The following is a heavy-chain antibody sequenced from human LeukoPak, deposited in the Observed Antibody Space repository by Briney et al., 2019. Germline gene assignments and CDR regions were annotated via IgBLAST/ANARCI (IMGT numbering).Heavy chain of an antibody. D-gene: IGHD1-26*01. CDR3: ARVVGSYCFDY. CDR2: IYYSGST. CDR1: GGSISSYY. J-gene: IGHJ4*02. V-gene: IGHV4-59*01. Sequence: SETLSLTCTVSGGSISSYYWSWIRQPPGKGLEWIGYIYYSGSTNYNPSLKSRVTISVDTSENQFSLKLGSVTAADTAVYYCARVVGSYCFDYWGQGTLVTVSS.